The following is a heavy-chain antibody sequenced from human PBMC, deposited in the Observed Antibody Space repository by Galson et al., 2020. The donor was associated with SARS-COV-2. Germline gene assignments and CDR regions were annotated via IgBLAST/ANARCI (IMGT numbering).Heavy chain of an antibody. CDR3: AKVGTLGEGAARRYYYGMDV. V-gene: IGHV3-30*18. D-gene: IGHD6-6*01. CDR2: ISYDGSNK. J-gene: IGHJ6*02. CDR1: GFTFSSYG. Sequence: TGGSLRLSCAASGFTFSSYGMHWVRQAPGKGLEWVAVISYDGSNKYYADSVKGRFTISRDNSKNTLYLQMNSLRAEDTAVYYCAKVGTLGEGAARRYYYGMDVWGQGTTVTVSS.